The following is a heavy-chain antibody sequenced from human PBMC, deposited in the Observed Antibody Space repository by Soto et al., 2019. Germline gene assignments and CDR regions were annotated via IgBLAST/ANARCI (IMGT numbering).Heavy chain of an antibody. J-gene: IGHJ6*02. CDR2: ISSSSSYI. CDR3: ARDRQQRAPSYYYGMDV. CDR1: GFTFSSYS. V-gene: IGHV3-21*01. D-gene: IGHD6-13*01. Sequence: EVQLVESGGGLVKPGGSLRLSCAASGFTFSSYSMNWVRQAPGKGLEWVSSISSSSSYIYYADSVKGRFTISRDNAKNSLYLQMNSLRAEDTAVYYCARDRQQRAPSYYYGMDVWGQGTTVPVSS.